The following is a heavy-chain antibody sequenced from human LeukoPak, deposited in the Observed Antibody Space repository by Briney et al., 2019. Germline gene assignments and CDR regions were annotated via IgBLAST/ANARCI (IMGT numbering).Heavy chain of an antibody. D-gene: IGHD3-16*01. J-gene: IGHJ4*02. Sequence: ASVKVSCKASGYTFSNSYIHWVRQAPGQGLEWLGLINPIGGSTSYPQNFQGRVTVTRDMSTSTVYMELRSLRSEDTAVYYCAKDDRLLRFLHWGQGTLVTVSS. V-gene: IGHV1-46*01. CDR1: GYTFSNSY. CDR3: AKDDRLLRFLH. CDR2: INPIGGST.